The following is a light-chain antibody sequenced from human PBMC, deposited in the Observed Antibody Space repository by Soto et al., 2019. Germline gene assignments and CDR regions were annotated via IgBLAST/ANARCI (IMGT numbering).Light chain of an antibody. V-gene: IGKV3-20*01. CDR2: VAS. J-gene: IGKJ2*01. CDR1: QSVSSTY. CDR3: QQYDSLLYT. Sequence: EIVLTQSPGTLSLSPGERATLSCRASQSVSSTYVAWYQQKPGQAPRLLIYVASSRAAGIPDRFSGSGPGTDSTLSISRLEPEDVAVYYCQQYDSLLYTFGQGTKLEIK.